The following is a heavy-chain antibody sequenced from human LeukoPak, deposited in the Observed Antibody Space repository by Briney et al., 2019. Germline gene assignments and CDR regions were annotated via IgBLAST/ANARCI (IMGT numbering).Heavy chain of an antibody. J-gene: IGHJ3*02. CDR2: INPSGGST. V-gene: IGHV1-46*01. CDR3: ASSGRGGGGYSHDAFDI. CDR1: GYTFTSYY. Sequence: ASVKVSCKASGYTFTSYYMHWVRQAPGQGLEWMGIINPSGGSTSYAQKFQGKVTMTRDTSTSTVYMELSRLRSDDTAVYYCASSGRGGGGYSHDAFDIWGQGTMVTVSS. D-gene: IGHD3-22*01.